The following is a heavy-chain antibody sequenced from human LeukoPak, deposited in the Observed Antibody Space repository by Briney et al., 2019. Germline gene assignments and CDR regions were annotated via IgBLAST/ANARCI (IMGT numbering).Heavy chain of an antibody. CDR2: IYNSGST. J-gene: IGHJ4*02. CDR3: ARDRTGYSGYDSASGFFDY. CDR1: GFSFNSYS. V-gene: IGHV3-53*01. Sequence: GGSLRLSCAASGFSFNSYSMNWVRQAPGKGLEWVSVIYNSGSTHYADSVKGRFTISRDNSKNTLYLQMNSLRAEDTAVYYCARDRTGYSGYDSASGFFDYWGRGTLVTVSS. D-gene: IGHD5-12*01.